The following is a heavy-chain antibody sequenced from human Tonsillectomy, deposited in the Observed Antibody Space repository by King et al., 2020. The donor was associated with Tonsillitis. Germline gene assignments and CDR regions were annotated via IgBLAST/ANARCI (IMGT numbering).Heavy chain of an antibody. CDR2: ISYHGSDK. CDR3: AKEAAAMVRGVMNMDVFDY. D-gene: IGHD3-10*01. J-gene: IGHJ4*02. V-gene: IGHV3-30*18. Sequence: VQLVESGGGVVQPGRSLRLSCAASGFTFSNYGMHWVRQAPGKGLEWVAVISYHGSDKYYADSVKGRFTISRDNSKNTLYLQMNSLRAEDTALYYCAKEAAAMVRGVMNMDVFDYWGQGTLVTVSS. CDR1: GFTFSNYG.